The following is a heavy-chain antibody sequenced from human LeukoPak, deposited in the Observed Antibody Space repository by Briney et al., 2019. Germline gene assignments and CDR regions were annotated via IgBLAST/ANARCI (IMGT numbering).Heavy chain of an antibody. Sequence: GGSLRLSCAASGFTFTGYAMSWVRQAPGKGLEWVSIISSNGGNTYYADSVKGRFTISRDNSKNTLYLQMNSLRAGDTAVYYCAKVSVWAARHLDYWGQGTLVTVSS. D-gene: IGHD5/OR15-5a*01. CDR1: GFTFTGYA. CDR2: ISSNGGNT. V-gene: IGHV3-23*01. J-gene: IGHJ4*02. CDR3: AKVSVWAARHLDY.